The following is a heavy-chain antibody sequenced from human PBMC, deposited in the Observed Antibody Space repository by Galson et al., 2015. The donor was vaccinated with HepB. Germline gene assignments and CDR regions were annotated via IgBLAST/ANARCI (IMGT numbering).Heavy chain of an antibody. D-gene: IGHD2-2*01. CDR2: ISYDGSNK. J-gene: IGHJ5*02. CDR3: ARGLAAPHKYCSSTSCYRTELEYNWFDP. V-gene: IGHV3-30-3*01. CDR1: GFTFSSYA. Sequence: SLRLSCAASGFTFSSYAMHWVRQAPGKGLEWVAVISYDGSNKYYADSVKGRFTISRDNSKNTLYLQMNSLRAEDTAVYYCARGLAAPHKYCSSTSCYRTELEYNWFDPWGQGTLVTVSS.